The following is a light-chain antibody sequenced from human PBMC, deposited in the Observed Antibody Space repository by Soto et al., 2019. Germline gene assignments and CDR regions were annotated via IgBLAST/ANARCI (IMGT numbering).Light chain of an antibody. J-gene: IGKJ1*01. CDR2: GAS. CDR1: QTVSSSF. V-gene: IGKV3-20*01. Sequence: DIVLTQSPGTLSLSPGERATLSCRASQTVSSSFLAWYQQKPGQAPRLLIYGASTRATGIPDRFSGSGSGTDVTLTISSLEPEDLAVYYCQQYDRSAWTFGQGTKVEVK. CDR3: QQYDRSAWT.